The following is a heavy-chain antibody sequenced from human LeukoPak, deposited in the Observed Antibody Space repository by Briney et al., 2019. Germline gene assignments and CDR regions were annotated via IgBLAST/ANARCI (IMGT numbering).Heavy chain of an antibody. V-gene: IGHV3-9*01. Sequence: GGSLRLSCAASGFTFDDYAMHWVRQAPGKGLEWVSGITWNSGSMEYADSVKGRFTISRDNAKNSLYLQMNSLRAEDTALYYCARGKGYYYDSSGHDAYDIWGQGTMVTVS. CDR2: ITWNSGSM. J-gene: IGHJ3*02. CDR1: GFTFDDYA. CDR3: ARGKGYYYDSSGHDAYDI. D-gene: IGHD3-22*01.